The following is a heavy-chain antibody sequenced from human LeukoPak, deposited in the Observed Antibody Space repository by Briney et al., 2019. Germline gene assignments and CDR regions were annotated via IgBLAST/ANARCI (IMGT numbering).Heavy chain of an antibody. CDR2: IYPGDSDT. V-gene: IGHV5-51*01. J-gene: IGHJ4*02. D-gene: IGHD4-17*01. CDR3: ARRGGTSDYGDYRPFDY. Sequence: GESLEISCKGSGYSFSSYWIGWVRQMPGKGLEWMGIIYPGDSDTRYSPTFQGQVTISADKSISTAYLQWSSLTASRTAMTYRARRGGTSDYGDYRPFDYWGQGTLVTVSS. CDR1: GYSFSSYW.